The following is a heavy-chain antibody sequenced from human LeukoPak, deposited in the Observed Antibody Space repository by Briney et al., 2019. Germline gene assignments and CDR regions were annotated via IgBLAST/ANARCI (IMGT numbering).Heavy chain of an antibody. CDR2: INAGNGNT. CDR3: ARDPIGSRWPYYFDY. Sequence: GASVKVSCKASGGTFGSYAISWVRQAPGQRLEWMGWINAGNGNTKYSQKFQARVTITRDTSASTAYMELSSLRSEDTAVYYCARDPIGSRWPYYFDYWGQGTLVTVSS. J-gene: IGHJ4*02. CDR1: GGTFGSYA. V-gene: IGHV1-3*01. D-gene: IGHD6-13*01.